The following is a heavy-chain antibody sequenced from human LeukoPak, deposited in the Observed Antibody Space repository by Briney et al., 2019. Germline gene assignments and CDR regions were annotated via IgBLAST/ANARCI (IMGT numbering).Heavy chain of an antibody. Sequence: SEALSLTCAVYGGSFSGYYWSWIRQPPGKGLEWIGEINHSGSTNYNPSLKSRVTISVDTSKNQFSLKLSSVTAADTAVYYCARRRTYYYDSSGPFDYWGQGTLVTVSS. J-gene: IGHJ4*02. CDR1: GGSFSGYY. V-gene: IGHV4-34*01. D-gene: IGHD3-22*01. CDR3: ARRRTYYYDSSGPFDY. CDR2: INHSGST.